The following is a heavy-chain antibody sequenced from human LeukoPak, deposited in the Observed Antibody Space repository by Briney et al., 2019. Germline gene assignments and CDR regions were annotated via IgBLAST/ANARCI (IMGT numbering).Heavy chain of an antibody. V-gene: IGHV1-69*13. J-gene: IGHJ5*02. Sequence: SVKVSCKAAGGTLSRFAISWVRQAPGQGLEWMGGIIPISGTANYAQKFQGRVTIIADDSTSTAYMELSSLTSEDTAVYYCASLYSGYRWPELLHGWFDPWGQGTLVTVSS. CDR2: IIPISGTA. CDR1: GGTLSRFA. CDR3: ASLYSGYRWPELLHGWFDP. D-gene: IGHD5-12*01.